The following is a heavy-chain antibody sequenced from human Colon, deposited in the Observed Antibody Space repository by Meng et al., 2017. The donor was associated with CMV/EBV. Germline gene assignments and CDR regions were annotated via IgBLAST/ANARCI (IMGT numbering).Heavy chain of an antibody. CDR3: ARGIPDF. Sequence: SIKVWCKASGYTFTSKAINWVRQATGRGLEWMGWMKPNSRAAGYAPNYQGRMTMTRNASVNAAYKWLRSLTNGVTAIYCCARGIPDFWGQGTLVTVSS. CDR1: GYTFTSKA. J-gene: IGHJ4*02. CDR2: MKPNSRAA. V-gene: IGHV1-8*01. D-gene: IGHD3/OR15-3a*01.